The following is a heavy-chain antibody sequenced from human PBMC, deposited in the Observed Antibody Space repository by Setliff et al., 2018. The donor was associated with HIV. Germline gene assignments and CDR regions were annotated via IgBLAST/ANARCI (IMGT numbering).Heavy chain of an antibody. Sequence: SETLSLTCNVSGFSIGNYYYWGWVRQPPGKGLEWVGSMYPNGRTYYNPSVKSRVTISVDTSKNQFFLKLSSVTAADTAMYYCATPHREREDDAFDIWGQGTKVTVSS. V-gene: IGHV4-38-2*02. D-gene: IGHD1-1*01. CDR1: GFSIGNYYY. CDR2: MYPNGRT. CDR3: ATPHREREDDAFDI. J-gene: IGHJ3*02.